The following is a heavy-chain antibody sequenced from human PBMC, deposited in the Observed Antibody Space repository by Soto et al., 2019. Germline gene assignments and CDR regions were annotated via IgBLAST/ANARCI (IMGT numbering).Heavy chain of an antibody. CDR2: ISGSGGST. V-gene: IGHV3-23*01. D-gene: IGHD2-21*02. Sequence: PGGSLRLSCAASGFTFSSYAMSWVRQAPGKGLEWVSAISGSGGSTYYADSVKGRFTISRDNSKNTLYLQMNSLRAEDTAVYYCAKDWLYCGGDCWPAMNYFDYQGQVTLVPVSS. J-gene: IGHJ4*02. CDR1: GFTFSSYA. CDR3: AKDWLYCGGDCWPAMNYFDY.